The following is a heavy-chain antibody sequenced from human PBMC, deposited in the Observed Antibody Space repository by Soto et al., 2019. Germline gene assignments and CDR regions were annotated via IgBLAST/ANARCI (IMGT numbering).Heavy chain of an antibody. CDR2: INSDGSST. CDR3: ARGDRYGGAEYFQY. V-gene: IGHV3-74*01. Sequence: SGGSLRLSCAASGFTFSSYWMHWVRQAPGKGLVWVSRINSDGSSTSYADSVKGRFTISRDNAKNMLYVQLNNLRAEDTAVYYCARGDRYGGAEYFQYWGQGTLVTVSS. J-gene: IGHJ1*01. D-gene: IGHD4-17*01. CDR1: GFTFSSYW.